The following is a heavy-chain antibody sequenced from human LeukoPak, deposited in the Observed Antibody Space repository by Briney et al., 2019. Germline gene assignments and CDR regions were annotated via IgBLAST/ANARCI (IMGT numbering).Heavy chain of an antibody. CDR1: GGSISSSNW. V-gene: IGHV4-4*02. CDR2: IYRSGST. J-gene: IGHJ5*02. CDR3: ARRQGGSYNNWFDP. Sequence: SETLSLTCAVSGGSISSSNWWSWVRQPPGKGLEWIGEIYRSGSTNYNPSLKSRVTISVDKSKNQFSLKLSSVTAADTAVYYCARRQGGSYNNWFDPWGQGTLVTVSS. D-gene: IGHD1-26*01.